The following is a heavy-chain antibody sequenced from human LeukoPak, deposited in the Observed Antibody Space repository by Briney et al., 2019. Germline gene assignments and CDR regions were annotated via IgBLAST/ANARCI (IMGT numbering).Heavy chain of an antibody. D-gene: IGHD3-22*01. CDR2: IIPILGIA. CDR1: GCTFSSYA. J-gene: IGHJ4*02. Sequence: SVKVSCKASGCTFSSYAISWVRQAPGQGLEWMGRIIPILGIANYAQKFQGRVTITADKSTSTAYMELSSLRSEDTAVYYCAGKNYYDSSGYLRFDYWGQGTLVTVSS. CDR3: AGKNYYDSSGYLRFDY. V-gene: IGHV1-69*04.